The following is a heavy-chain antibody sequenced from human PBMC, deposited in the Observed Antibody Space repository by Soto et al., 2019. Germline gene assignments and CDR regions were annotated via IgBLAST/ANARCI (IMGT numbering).Heavy chain of an antibody. V-gene: IGHV3-30*18. CDR1: GFPVSSYG. CDR2: ISYDGSNK. J-gene: IGHJ5*02. Sequence: LRLSCGASGFPVSSYGLHWVRQAPGKGLEWVAVISYDGSNKYYADSVKGRFTTSRDNSKNTLYLQMNSLRAEDTAVYYCAKDQSGTNWFDPWGQGTLVTVSS. CDR3: AKDQSGTNWFDP.